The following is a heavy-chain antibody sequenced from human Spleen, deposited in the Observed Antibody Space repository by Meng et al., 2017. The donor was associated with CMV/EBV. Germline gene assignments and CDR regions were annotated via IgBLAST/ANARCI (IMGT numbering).Heavy chain of an antibody. CDR2: IYYSGST. CDR3: ARGLLRGGGGGDWFDP. CDR1: GGSISSYY. Sequence: ESLKISCTVSGGSISSYYWSWIRQPPGKGLEWIGYIYYSGSTNYNPSLKSRVTISVDTSKNQFSLKLSSVTAADTAVYYCARGLLRGGGGGDWFDPWGQGTLVTVSS. D-gene: IGHD2-21*01. J-gene: IGHJ5*02. V-gene: IGHV4-59*01.